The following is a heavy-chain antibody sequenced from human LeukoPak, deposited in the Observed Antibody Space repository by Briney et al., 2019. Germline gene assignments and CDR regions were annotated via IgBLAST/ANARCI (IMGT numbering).Heavy chain of an antibody. Sequence: SETLSLTCTVSGYSISSGYYWGWIRQPPGKGLEWIGSIYHSGSTYYNPSLKSRVTMSVDTSKNQFSLKLSSVTAADTAVYYCARDGSGSYYHDYWGQGTLVTVSS. CDR1: GYSISSGYY. CDR3: ARDGSGSYYHDY. J-gene: IGHJ4*02. CDR2: IYHSGST. D-gene: IGHD3-10*01. V-gene: IGHV4-38-2*02.